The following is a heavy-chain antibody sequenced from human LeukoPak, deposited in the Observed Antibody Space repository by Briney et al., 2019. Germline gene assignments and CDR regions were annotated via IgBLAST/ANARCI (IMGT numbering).Heavy chain of an antibody. CDR3: AAATGFDY. CDR1: GFTFSSYA. V-gene: IGHV3-23*01. Sequence: GGSLRLSCAASGFTFSSYAMSWVRQAPGKGLEWVSTIGGSGGSTHYADSVKGRFTISRDNSKHTLHLQMNSLRAEDTAVYYCAAATGFDYWGQGTLVTVSS. CDR2: IGGSGGST. D-gene: IGHD2-15*01. J-gene: IGHJ4*02.